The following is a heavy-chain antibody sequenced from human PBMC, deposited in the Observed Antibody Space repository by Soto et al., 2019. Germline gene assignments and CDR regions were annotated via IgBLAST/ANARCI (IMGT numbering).Heavy chain of an antibody. Sequence: ASVKVSCKASGYTVTSYYMHWARRAPGQGLEWMGIINPSGGSTSYAQKFQGRVTMTRDTSTSTVYMELSSLRSEDTAVYYCARVHCSGGSFSSIDTRCQGALLTVSS. CDR1: GYTVTSYY. CDR3: ARVHCSGGSFSSIDT. V-gene: IGHV1-46*03. J-gene: IGHJ5*02. D-gene: IGHD2-15*01. CDR2: INPSGGST.